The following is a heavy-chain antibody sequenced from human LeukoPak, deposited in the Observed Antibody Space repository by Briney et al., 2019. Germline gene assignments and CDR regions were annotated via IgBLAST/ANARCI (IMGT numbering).Heavy chain of an antibody. CDR1: GFTFSKYG. CDR3: AKRGVVIRVILVGFHKEAYYFES. CDR2: ISDSGGST. V-gene: IGHV3-23*01. D-gene: IGHD3/OR15-3a*01. J-gene: IGHJ4*02. Sequence: PGGSLRLSCAASGFTFSKYGMNWVRQAPGKGLEWVAGISDSGGSTEYADSVKGRFTISRDNPKNTLYLQMNSLRAEDTAVYFCAKRGVVIRVILVGFHKEAYYFESWGQGALVTVSS.